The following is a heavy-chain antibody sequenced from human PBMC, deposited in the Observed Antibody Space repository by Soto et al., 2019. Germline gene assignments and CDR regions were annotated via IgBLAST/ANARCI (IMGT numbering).Heavy chain of an antibody. Sequence: SVKVSCKASGGTFSSYTISWVRQAPGQGLEWMGRIIPIFGTANYAQKFQGRVTITADESTSTAYMELSSLRSEDTAVYYCARDSRYCISTSCPYRHYYYYGMDVWGQGTTVTVSS. CDR3: ARDSRYCISTSCPYRHYYYYGMDV. CDR2: IIPIFGTA. D-gene: IGHD2-2*01. V-gene: IGHV1-69*13. CDR1: GGTFSSYT. J-gene: IGHJ6*02.